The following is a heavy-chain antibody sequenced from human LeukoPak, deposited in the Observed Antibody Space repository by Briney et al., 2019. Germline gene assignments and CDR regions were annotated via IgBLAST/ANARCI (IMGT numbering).Heavy chain of an antibody. J-gene: IGHJ4*02. CDR1: GLTVSSNY. CDR3: ARDQRGDGIIYFDY. CDR2: IYSGGNT. D-gene: IGHD1-14*01. Sequence: GGSLTLSRAASGLTVSSNYMSRVGQARGKGVAGVSVIYSGGNTYYAVCGKGGFTISRVNCQHTLYLRMKDVRAEGPVLYYGARDQRGDGIIYFDYWGQGTLVTVSS. V-gene: IGHV3-53*01.